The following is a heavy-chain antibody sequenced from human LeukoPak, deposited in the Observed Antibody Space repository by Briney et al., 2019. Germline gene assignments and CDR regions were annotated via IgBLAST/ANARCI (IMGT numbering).Heavy chain of an antibody. CDR3: ATVRLSSGYPDFDI. CDR2: FDPEDGET. V-gene: IGHV1-24*01. J-gene: IGHJ3*02. Sequence: ASVKVSCKASGYTLTELSMHWVRQAPGKGLEWLGGFDPEDGETIYAQKFQGRVTMTEDTSTDTAYMELSSLRSEDTAVYYCATVRLSSGYPDFDIWGQGTMVTVSS. D-gene: IGHD3-22*01. CDR1: GYTLTELS.